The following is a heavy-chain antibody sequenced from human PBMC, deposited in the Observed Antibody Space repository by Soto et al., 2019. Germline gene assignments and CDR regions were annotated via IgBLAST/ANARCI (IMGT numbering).Heavy chain of an antibody. Sequence: GESLKISCEGSGYSFTSYWIGWVRQMPGKGLEWMGIIYPGDSDTRYSPSFQGQVTISADKSISTAYLQWSSLKASDTAMYYCARQRIYYDSSGYYPHGAFDIWGQGTMVTVSS. CDR3: ARQRIYYDSSGYYPHGAFDI. V-gene: IGHV5-51*01. J-gene: IGHJ3*02. CDR2: IYPGDSDT. D-gene: IGHD3-22*01. CDR1: GYSFTSYW.